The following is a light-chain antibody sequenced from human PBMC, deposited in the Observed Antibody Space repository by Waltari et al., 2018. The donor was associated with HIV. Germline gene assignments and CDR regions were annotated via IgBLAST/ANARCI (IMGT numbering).Light chain of an antibody. CDR3: YSTDSSGYLFV. V-gene: IGLV3-10*01. CDR1: ALAKKY. CDR2: EDT. Sequence: SYELTQPPSVSVSPGQTARITCSGDALAKKYAYWYQHKSGQAPVLVIYEDTKRPSGIPDRFSGSSSGAMATLTISGAQLEDEGDYYCYSTDSSGYLFVFGTGTKVTVL. J-gene: IGLJ1*01.